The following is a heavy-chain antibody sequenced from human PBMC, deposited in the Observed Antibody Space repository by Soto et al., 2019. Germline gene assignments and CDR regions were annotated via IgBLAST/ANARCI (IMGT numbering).Heavy chain of an antibody. V-gene: IGHV3-30*18. D-gene: IGHD4-17*01. CDR1: GFTFSSYG. Sequence: QVPLVESGGGVVQPGRSLRLSCAASGFTFSSYGMHWVRQAPGKGLEWVAVISYDGSNKYYADSVKGRFTISRDNSKNTLYLQMNSLRAEDTAVYYCAKDPSLAEYGYWGQGTLVTVSS. CDR2: ISYDGSNK. J-gene: IGHJ4*02. CDR3: AKDPSLAEYGY.